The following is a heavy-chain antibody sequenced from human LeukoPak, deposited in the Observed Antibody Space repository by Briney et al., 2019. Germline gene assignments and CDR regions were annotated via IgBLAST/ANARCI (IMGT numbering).Heavy chain of an antibody. D-gene: IGHD1-14*01. CDR3: ARENPGGEIAELDY. J-gene: IGHJ4*02. CDR1: GFTFSNYG. CDR2: IATTGHT. Sequence: PGGSLRLSCAASGFTFSNYGMNWVRQATGKGLEWVSSIATTGHTYYPGSVKGRFTISRENAKNSLYLQMNSLSAGDTAVYYCARENPGGEIAELDYWGQGTLVTVSS. V-gene: IGHV3-13*04.